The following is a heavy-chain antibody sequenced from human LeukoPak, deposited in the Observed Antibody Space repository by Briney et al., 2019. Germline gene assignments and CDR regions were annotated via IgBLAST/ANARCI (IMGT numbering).Heavy chain of an antibody. Sequence: GGSLRLSCAASGFTFSNYAMHWVRQAPGKGLEYISSISSDGGSTYYADSVKGRFTISRDNSKNTLYLQMGRLRAEDMAVYYCARSNNIVGATYFDYWGPGKLVTVSS. CDR2: ISSDGGST. CDR1: GFTFSNYA. V-gene: IGHV3-64*02. D-gene: IGHD1-26*01. CDR3: ARSNNIVGATYFDY. J-gene: IGHJ4*02.